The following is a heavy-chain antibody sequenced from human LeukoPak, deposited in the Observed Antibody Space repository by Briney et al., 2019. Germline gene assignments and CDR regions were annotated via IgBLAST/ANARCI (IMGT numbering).Heavy chain of an antibody. CDR1: GFTFSSYT. Sequence: PGGSLRLSCAASGFTFSSYTMNWVRQAPGKGLEWVSSISSTSSYIYYADSVKGRFTISRDNAKNSLYLQMNSLRAEDTAVYSSASSLSKYYYDSSGYWGQGTLVTVSS. D-gene: IGHD3-22*01. J-gene: IGHJ4*02. CDR3: ASSLSKYYYDSSGY. CDR2: ISSTSSYI. V-gene: IGHV3-21*01.